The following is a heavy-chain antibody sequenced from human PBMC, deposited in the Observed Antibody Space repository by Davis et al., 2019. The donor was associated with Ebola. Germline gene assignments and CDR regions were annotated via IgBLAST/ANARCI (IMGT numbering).Heavy chain of an antibody. Sequence: ASVKVSCKASGYTFTSYAMHWVRQAPGQRLEWMGWINAGNGDTKYSQKFQGRVTITRDTSASTAYMELSSLRSEDTAVYYCAKDRCSSRRCQDFYYGMDVWGQGTTVTVSS. CDR1: GYTFTSYA. D-gene: IGHD2-2*01. V-gene: IGHV1-3*01. CDR3: AKDRCSSRRCQDFYYGMDV. CDR2: INAGNGDT. J-gene: IGHJ6*02.